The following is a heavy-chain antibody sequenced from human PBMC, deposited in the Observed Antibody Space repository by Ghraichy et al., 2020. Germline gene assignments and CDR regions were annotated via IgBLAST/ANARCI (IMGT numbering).Heavy chain of an antibody. CDR1: GFTVSSNY. CDR2: IYSGGST. CDR3: ARARGYCTGGSCFTQDY. V-gene: IGHV3-53*01. J-gene: IGHJ4*02. Sequence: GSLNISCAASGFTVSSNYMSWVRQPPGKGLEWVSVIYSGGSTYYADSVKGRFTISRDNSKNTLYLQMNSLRAEDTAVYYCARARGYCTGGSCFTQDYWGQGTLVTVSS. D-gene: IGHD2-15*01.